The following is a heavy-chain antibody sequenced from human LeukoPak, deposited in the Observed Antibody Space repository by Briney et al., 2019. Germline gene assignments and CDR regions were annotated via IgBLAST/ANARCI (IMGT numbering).Heavy chain of an antibody. D-gene: IGHD3-22*01. CDR3: AKDIGSVPYYYDSSGGLDY. J-gene: IGHJ4*02. V-gene: IGHV3-30*04. CDR1: GFTFSSYA. CDR2: ISYDGSNK. Sequence: PGGSLRLSCAASGFTFSSYAMHWVRQAPGKGLEWVAVISYDGSNKYYADSVKGRFTISRDNSKNTLYLQMNSLRAEDTAVYYCAKDIGSVPYYYDSSGGLDYWGQGTLVTVSS.